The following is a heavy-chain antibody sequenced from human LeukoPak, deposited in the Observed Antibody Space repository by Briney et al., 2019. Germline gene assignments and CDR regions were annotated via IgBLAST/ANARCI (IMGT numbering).Heavy chain of an antibody. D-gene: IGHD5-18*01. Sequence: GGSLRLSCAASGFTFSSYWMHWVRQAPGKGLVWVSHINSDGSSTRYADSVKGRFTISRDNSKNTLSLQVSSLRTEDTAVYYCAKDRYSYAFEYSDSWGQGTLVTVSS. CDR3: AKDRYSYAFEYSDS. CDR1: GFTFSSYW. V-gene: IGHV3-74*01. CDR2: INSDGSST. J-gene: IGHJ4*02.